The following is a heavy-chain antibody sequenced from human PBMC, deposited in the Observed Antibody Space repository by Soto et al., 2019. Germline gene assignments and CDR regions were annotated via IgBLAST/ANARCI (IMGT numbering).Heavy chain of an antibody. D-gene: IGHD6-13*01. J-gene: IGHJ4*02. Sequence: GESLKISCQWSGYTFSNFWIGWVRQLPGKGLEWMGIIYPGDHETRYSPSFHGKVTISADKSINTAYLQWNSLEASGTAFYFCARSPRSSPYFDYWGQGALVTVSS. V-gene: IGHV5-51*01. CDR2: IYPGDHET. CDR1: GYTFSNFW. CDR3: ARSPRSSPYFDY.